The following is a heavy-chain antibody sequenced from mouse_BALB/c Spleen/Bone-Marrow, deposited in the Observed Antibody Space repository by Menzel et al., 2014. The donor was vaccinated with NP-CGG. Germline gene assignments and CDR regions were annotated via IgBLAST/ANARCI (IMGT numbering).Heavy chain of an antibody. J-gene: IGHJ2*01. V-gene: IGHV3-6*02. D-gene: IGHD1-1*01. CDR2: ISYDGSN. CDR3: ARGQLRFDY. CDR1: GDSITSGYY. Sequence: EVQLQQSGPGLVKPSQSLSLTCSVSGDSITSGYYWNWIRQFPGNKLEWMGYISYDGSNNYNPSLKNRISITRDTSKNQFFLKLNSVTTEDTATYYCARGQLRFDYWGQGTTLTVSS.